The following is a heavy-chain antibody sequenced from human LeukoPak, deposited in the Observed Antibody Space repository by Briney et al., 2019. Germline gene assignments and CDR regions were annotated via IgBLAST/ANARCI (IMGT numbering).Heavy chain of an antibody. Sequence: SETLSLTCAVYGASFSDFYWTWIRQSPGKGLEWIGEINHRGSTNCNPSLKSRVTISVDTSKNPFSLKLSSVTAADTAVYHCARHGFRFRGGGNYYDSSNYYYVPFDYWGQGTLVTVSS. CDR1: GASFSDFY. CDR2: INHRGST. D-gene: IGHD3-22*01. CDR3: ARHGFRFRGGGNYYDSSNYYYVPFDY. V-gene: IGHV4-34*01. J-gene: IGHJ4*02.